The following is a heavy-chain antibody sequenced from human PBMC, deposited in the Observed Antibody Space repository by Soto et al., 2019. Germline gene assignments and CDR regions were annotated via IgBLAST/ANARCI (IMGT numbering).Heavy chain of an antibody. CDR3: ARGMGDGYNYGYFDY. D-gene: IGHD5-12*01. V-gene: IGHV4-4*02. Sequence: PSETLSLTCAVSGGSISSSNWWSWVRQPPGKGLEWIGEIYHSGSTNYNPSLKSRVTISVDKSKNQFSLKLSSVTAADTAVYYCARGMGDGYNYGYFDYWGQGTLVTSPQ. CDR2: IYHSGST. J-gene: IGHJ4*02. CDR1: GGSISSSNW.